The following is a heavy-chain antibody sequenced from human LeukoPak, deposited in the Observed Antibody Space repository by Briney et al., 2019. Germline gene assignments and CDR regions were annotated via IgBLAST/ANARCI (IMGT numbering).Heavy chain of an antibody. J-gene: IGHJ4*02. Sequence: GGSLRLSCAASRYTFSSYGMNWVRQAPGKGLEWVSGISDTGGSTHYADSVKGRFTISRDNSKNTLYLQMNSLRAEDTAVYYCAKERTMVRGVISPLDYWGQGTLVTVSS. V-gene: IGHV3-23*01. D-gene: IGHD3-10*01. CDR1: RYTFSSYG. CDR2: ISDTGGST. CDR3: AKERTMVRGVISPLDY.